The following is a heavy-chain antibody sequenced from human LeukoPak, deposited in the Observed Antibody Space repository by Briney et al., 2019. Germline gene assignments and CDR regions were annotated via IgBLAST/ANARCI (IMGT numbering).Heavy chain of an antibody. Sequence: PSETLSLTCTVSGGSITSNSYYWGWIRQPPGNGLEWIGSIYYSGSTYYNPSLKSRVTISVDTSKNQFSLKLSSVTAADTAVYYCARGTKRRGYSYGSRAVAYYFDYWGQGTLVTVSS. J-gene: IGHJ4*02. CDR2: IYYSGST. CDR1: GGSITSNSYY. D-gene: IGHD5-18*01. CDR3: ARGTKRRGYSYGSRAVAYYFDY. V-gene: IGHV4-39*07.